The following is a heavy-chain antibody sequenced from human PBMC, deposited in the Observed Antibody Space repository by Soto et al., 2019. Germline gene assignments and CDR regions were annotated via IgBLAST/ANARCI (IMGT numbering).Heavy chain of an antibody. V-gene: IGHV4-4*02. D-gene: IGHD3-10*02. CDR2: IYHSGST. J-gene: IGHJ6*02. CDR3: ASVRGGYYYAMDV. CDR1: GGSISSSNW. Sequence: QVQLQESGPGLVKPSGTLSLTCAVSGGSISSSNWWSWVRQPPGKGLEWIGEIYHSGSTNYNPSLKSRAPXSXDXPKNQFSLKLSAVTAADTAVYYCASVRGGYYYAMDVWGQGTTVTVSS.